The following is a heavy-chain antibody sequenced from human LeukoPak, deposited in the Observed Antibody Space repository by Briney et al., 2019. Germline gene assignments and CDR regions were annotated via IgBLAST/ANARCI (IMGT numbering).Heavy chain of an antibody. Sequence: GGSLRLSCAATEFSISSYWMSWVRQAPGKGLEWVANIKGDGSGRNYADSVKGRFTISTDNGKNSVYLQMNSLRAEDTAVYYCARDQLAVPGGDCWGQGTLVTVSS. CDR2: IKGDGSGR. CDR3: ARDQLAVPGGDC. CDR1: EFSISSYW. D-gene: IGHD6-19*01. V-gene: IGHV3-7*04. J-gene: IGHJ4*02.